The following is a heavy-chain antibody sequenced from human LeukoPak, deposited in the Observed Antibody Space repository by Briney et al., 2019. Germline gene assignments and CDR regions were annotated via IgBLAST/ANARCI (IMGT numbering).Heavy chain of an antibody. Sequence: GGSLRLSCAASGFPFSSYSMNWVRQAPGKGLEWVSSISSSGDYISYADSVTGRFTISRDNAKKSLYLQMNILRAEDTAVYYCARGPYYYGSGSYYRKTYYYYYMDVWGKGTTVTISS. CDR3: ARGPYYYGSGSYYRKTYYYYYMDV. CDR2: ISSSGDYI. V-gene: IGHV3-21*01. J-gene: IGHJ6*03. D-gene: IGHD3-10*01. CDR1: GFPFSSYS.